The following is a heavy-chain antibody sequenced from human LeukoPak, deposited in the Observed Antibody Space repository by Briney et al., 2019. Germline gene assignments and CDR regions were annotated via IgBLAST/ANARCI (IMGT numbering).Heavy chain of an antibody. D-gene: IGHD1-26*01. CDR1: GFTVSGNY. Sequence: GGSLRLSCAASGFTVSGNYMSWVRQAPGKGLEWVSVIYSGGSTYYADSVKGRFTISRDNSKNTLFLQMNSLRAEDTAVYYCARDPYSGSYFGYWGQGTLVTVSS. J-gene: IGHJ4*02. V-gene: IGHV3-53*01. CDR3: ARDPYSGSYFGY. CDR2: IYSGGST.